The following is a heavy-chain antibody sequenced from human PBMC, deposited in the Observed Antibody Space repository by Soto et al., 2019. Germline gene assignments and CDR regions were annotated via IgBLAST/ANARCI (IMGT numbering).Heavy chain of an antibody. CDR2: INAYNGNR. D-gene: IGHD2-15*01. Sequence: ASVKVSCKASGYTFTSYYMHWVRQAPGQGLEWMERINAYNGNRIYAQNFQGRVTVTTDTSTSAAYMELMSLTSDDTAVYFCARDRDRVADIWGLGTMVTVSS. V-gene: IGHV1-18*04. CDR1: GYTFTSYY. J-gene: IGHJ3*02. CDR3: ARDRDRVADI.